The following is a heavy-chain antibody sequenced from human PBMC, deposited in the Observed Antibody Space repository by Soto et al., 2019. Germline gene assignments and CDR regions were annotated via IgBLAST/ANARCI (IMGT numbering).Heavy chain of an antibody. J-gene: IGHJ3*02. V-gene: IGHV4-38-2*01. Sequence: PSETLSLTCAVSGYSISSGYYCGCIRQPPGKGLEWIGSIYHSGSTYYNPSLKSRVTISVDTSKNQFSLKLSSVTAADTAVYYCATHRNYDSSGYSIWGQGTMVTVSS. CDR1: GYSISSGYY. CDR3: ATHRNYDSSGYSI. D-gene: IGHD3-22*01. CDR2: IYHSGST.